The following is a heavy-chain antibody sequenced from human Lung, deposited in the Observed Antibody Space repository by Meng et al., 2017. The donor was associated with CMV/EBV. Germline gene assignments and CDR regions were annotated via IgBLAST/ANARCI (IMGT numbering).Heavy chain of an antibody. CDR2: VSHSGST. V-gene: IGHV4-34*01. CDR1: GGAFRDNS. D-gene: IGHD3-3*01. Sequence: SETLSLXCAVYGGAFRDNSWSWIRQPPGKGLEWIGEVSHSGSTNYNPSLKSRVTISVDTSKNQFSLKLSSVTAADTAVYYCASGSGYRYFQHWGQGTRVTVSS. CDR3: ASGSGYRYFQH. J-gene: IGHJ1*01.